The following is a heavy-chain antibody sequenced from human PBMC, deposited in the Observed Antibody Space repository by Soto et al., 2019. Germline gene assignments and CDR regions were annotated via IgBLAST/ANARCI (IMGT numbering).Heavy chain of an antibody. CDR3: AMTRSGSSWYYFDY. Sequence: SETLSLTCAVYGGSFSGYYWSWIRQPPGKGLEWIGEINHSGSTNYNPSLKSRVTISVDTSKSQFSLKLSSVTAADTAVYYCAMTRSGSSWYYFDYWGQGTLVTVSS. CDR2: INHSGST. J-gene: IGHJ4*02. V-gene: IGHV4-34*01. CDR1: GGSFSGYY. D-gene: IGHD1-26*01.